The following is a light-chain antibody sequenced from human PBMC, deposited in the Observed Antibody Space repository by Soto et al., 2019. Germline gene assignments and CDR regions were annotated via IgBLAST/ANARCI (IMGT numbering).Light chain of an antibody. Sequence: DIVLTQSPAPRSLSPGERATLSFRASQSVNIYLAWYQQKPGQAPRLLIYAASTRATGIPDRFSGSGSGTDFTLTISRLEPEDFAVYCCQQYGSSPWTFGQGTKVDIK. CDR3: QQYGSSPWT. V-gene: IGKV3-20*01. CDR1: QSVNIY. CDR2: AAS. J-gene: IGKJ1*01.